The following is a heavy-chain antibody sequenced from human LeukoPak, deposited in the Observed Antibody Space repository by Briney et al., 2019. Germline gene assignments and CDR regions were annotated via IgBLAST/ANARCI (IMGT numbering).Heavy chain of an antibody. CDR1: GFTFSSYA. Sequence: GRSLRLSCAASGFTFSSYAMHWVRQAPGKGLEWVAVISYDGSNKYYADSVKGRFTISRDNSKNTLYLQMNSLRVDDTAVYYCAKNYPFDIWGQGTMVTVSS. CDR2: ISYDGSNK. J-gene: IGHJ3*02. V-gene: IGHV3-30-3*02. D-gene: IGHD5-24*01. CDR3: AKNYPFDI.